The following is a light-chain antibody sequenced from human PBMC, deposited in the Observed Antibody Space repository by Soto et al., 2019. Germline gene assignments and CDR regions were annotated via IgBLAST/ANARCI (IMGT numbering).Light chain of an antibody. V-gene: IGKV1-5*01. Sequence: DIQVTQSPPTLSASVGDRVTITCRASQTISTWMAWYQQKPGKAPKLLIYAASTLQSGVPSRFSGSGSGTDFTLTISSLEPEDFAVYYCQQRLNWQVTFGQGTRLEIK. CDR2: AAS. CDR1: QTISTW. J-gene: IGKJ5*01. CDR3: QQRLNWQVT.